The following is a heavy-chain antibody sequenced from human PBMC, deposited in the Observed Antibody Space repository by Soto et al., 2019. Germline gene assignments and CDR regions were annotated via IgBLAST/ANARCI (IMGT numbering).Heavy chain of an antibody. CDR3: ASSKRLNMIVVALSGYYFDY. V-gene: IGHV4-4*02. CDR1: GGCLSSSNW. D-gene: IGHD3-22*01. J-gene: IGHJ4*02. Sequence: PSQTLSLTCAVSGGCLSSSNWWSWARQPPGPALEWLGEIFYSGSTKYNPSLNSRVTISADQSKNHLSLRLSSVTAADTAVYYCASSKRLNMIVVALSGYYFDYWGQGALVTVSS. CDR2: IFYSGST.